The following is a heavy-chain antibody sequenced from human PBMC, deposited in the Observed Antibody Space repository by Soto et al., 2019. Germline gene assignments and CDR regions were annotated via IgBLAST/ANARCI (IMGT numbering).Heavy chain of an antibody. CDR3: ASVVTNPFDY. V-gene: IGHV3-30-3*01. CDR1: GFTFSSYA. J-gene: IGHJ4*02. D-gene: IGHD2-15*01. Sequence: QVQLVESGGGVVQPGRSLRLSCAASGFTFSSYAMHWVRQAPGKGLEWVAVISYDGSNKYYADSVKGRFTISRDHSKNTLYLQMNSLRAEDTAVYYCASVVTNPFDYWGQGTLVTVSS. CDR2: ISYDGSNK.